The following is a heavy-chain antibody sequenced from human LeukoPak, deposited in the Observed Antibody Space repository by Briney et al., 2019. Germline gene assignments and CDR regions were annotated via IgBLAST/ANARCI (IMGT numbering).Heavy chain of an antibody. J-gene: IGHJ4*02. CDR2: IYYSGTT. Sequence: SETLSLTCAVSGGSIISYYWSWLRQPPGKGLEWIGYIYYSGTTSYNPSLKSRVTISVDRSKNQFSLKLNSVTAADTAVYYCARGPGAMYFDFWGQGTLVTVSS. CDR1: GGSIISYY. CDR3: ARGPGAMYFDF. V-gene: IGHV4-59*01. D-gene: IGHD2-2*01.